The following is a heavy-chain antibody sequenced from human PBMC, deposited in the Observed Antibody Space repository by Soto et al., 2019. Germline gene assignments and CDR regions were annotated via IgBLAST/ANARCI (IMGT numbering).Heavy chain of an antibody. J-gene: IGHJ3*02. CDR2: INPSGGST. CDR1: GYTFTSYY. V-gene: IGHV1-46*01. CDR3: ARVDYEARQRDAFDI. Sequence: ASVKVSCKASGYTFTSYYMHWVRQAPGQGLEWMGIINPSGGSTSYAQKFQGRVTMTRDTSTNTVYMELSSLRSEDTAVYYCARVDYEARQRDAFDIWGQGTMVTVSS. D-gene: IGHD3-22*01.